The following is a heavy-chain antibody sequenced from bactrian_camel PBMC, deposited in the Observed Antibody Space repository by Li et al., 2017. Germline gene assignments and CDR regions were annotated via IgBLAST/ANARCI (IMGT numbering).Heavy chain of an antibody. V-gene: IGHV3-2*01. D-gene: IGHD5*01. CDR2: ISPSGSTP. Sequence: QVQLVESGGGSVQPGGSLRLSCAASGFTGFTFSSYYMYWVRQAPGKGLEWVASISPSGSTPYYADSVKGRFTISRDNAKNTVSLQMNSLKPEDTALYYCAAAGEGWVPSNYWGQGTQVTVS. CDR3: AAAGEGWVPSNY. CDR1: GFTGFTFSSYY. J-gene: IGHJ4*01.